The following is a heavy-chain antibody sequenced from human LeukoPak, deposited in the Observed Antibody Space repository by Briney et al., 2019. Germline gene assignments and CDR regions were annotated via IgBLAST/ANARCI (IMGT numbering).Heavy chain of an antibody. D-gene: IGHD6-6*01. CDR1: GGSISSYY. CDR2: IYTSGST. Sequence: SETLSLTCTVSGGSISSYYWSWIRQPAGKGLEWIGRIYTSGSTNYNPSLKSRVTMSVDTSKNQFSLKLSSVTAADTAVYYCARDADTYSSSDYYYCYYMDVWGKGTTVTVSS. CDR3: ARDADTYSSSDYYYCYYMDV. J-gene: IGHJ6*03. V-gene: IGHV4-4*07.